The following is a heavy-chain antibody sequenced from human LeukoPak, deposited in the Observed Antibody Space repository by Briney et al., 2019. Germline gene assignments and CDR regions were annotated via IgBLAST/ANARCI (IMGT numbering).Heavy chain of an antibody. Sequence: SETLSLTCTVSGGSISSSSYYWSWIWQPAGKGLEWIGRIYTSGSTNYNPSLKSRVTISVDTSKNQFSLKLSSVTAADTAVYYCAREENIAVAGIDIWGQGTMVTVSS. CDR1: GGSISSSSYY. CDR2: IYTSGST. D-gene: IGHD6-19*01. V-gene: IGHV4-61*02. J-gene: IGHJ3*02. CDR3: AREENIAVAGIDI.